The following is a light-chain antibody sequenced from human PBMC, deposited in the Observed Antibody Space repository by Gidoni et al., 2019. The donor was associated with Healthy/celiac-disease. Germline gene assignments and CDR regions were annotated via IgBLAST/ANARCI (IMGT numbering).Light chain of an antibody. CDR3: QQYGSSPPYT. J-gene: IGKJ2*01. CDR2: GAS. CDR1: QSVSSSY. Sequence: IVLTQSPVTLSLSPGERATLSCRASQSVSSSYLAWYQQKPGQAPRPLINGASSRATGIPDRCSCSGSGTDVTITISRLEPEDFAVYYCQQYGSSPPYTFGQGTKLEIK. V-gene: IGKV3-20*01.